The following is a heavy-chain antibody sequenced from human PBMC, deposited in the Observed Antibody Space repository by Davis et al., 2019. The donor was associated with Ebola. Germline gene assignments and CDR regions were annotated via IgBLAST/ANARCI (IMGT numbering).Heavy chain of an antibody. CDR2: INHSGST. V-gene: IGHV4-34*01. D-gene: IGHD2-21*02. Sequence: MPSETLSLTCAVYGGSFSGSYWSWIRQPPGKGLEWIGEINHSGSTNYSPSLKSRVTISVDTSKNQFSLKLSSVTAADTAVYYCAVYTVVVTDIRAEYFQHWGQGTLATVSS. J-gene: IGHJ1*01. CDR1: GGSFSGSY. CDR3: AVYTVVVTDIRAEYFQH.